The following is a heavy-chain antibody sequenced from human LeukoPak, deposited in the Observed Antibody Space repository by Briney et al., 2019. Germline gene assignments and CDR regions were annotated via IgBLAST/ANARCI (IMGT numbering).Heavy chain of an antibody. J-gene: IGHJ3*02. CDR2: ISGSGGST. CDR1: GFTFSSYA. CDR3: GRAYYYGSESYAAFDI. D-gene: IGHD3-10*01. Sequence: GGSLRLSCAASGFTFSSYAMSWVRQAPGKGLEWVSAISGSGGSTYYADSVKGRFTISRDNSKNTLYLQMNSLRAEDTAVYYCGRAYYYGSESYAAFDIWGQGTMVTVSS. V-gene: IGHV3-23*01.